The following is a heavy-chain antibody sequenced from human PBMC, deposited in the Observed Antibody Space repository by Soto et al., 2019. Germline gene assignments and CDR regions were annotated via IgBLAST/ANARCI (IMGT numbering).Heavy chain of an antibody. Sequence: QITLKESGPTLVTPTQTLTLTCTFSGFSLNTRGVGVGWIRQPPGKALEWLALIYWDNAKRYSPSLKSRLTITQDTPKNHVVRMMTDMDPVDTATYYWAHNNYYGSGSVYWGQGTPVTVSS. CDR3: AHNNYYGSGSVY. J-gene: IGHJ4*02. CDR1: GFSLNTRGVG. CDR2: IYWDNAK. D-gene: IGHD3-10*01. V-gene: IGHV2-5*02.